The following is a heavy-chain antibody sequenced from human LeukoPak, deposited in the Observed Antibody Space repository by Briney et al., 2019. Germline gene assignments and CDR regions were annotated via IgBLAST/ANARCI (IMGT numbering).Heavy chain of an antibody. J-gene: IGHJ4*02. CDR1: GFTFSSYA. Sequence: GGSLRLSCAASGFTFSSYAMSWVRQAPGKGLEWVGRSRDKGHRYSTEYAASVKGRFAISRDDSKNSLYLQMNSLQTEDTAVYYCVRGHDSFDYWGQGTLVTVSS. CDR2: SRDKGHRYST. CDR3: VRGHDSFDY. V-gene: IGHV3-72*01. D-gene: IGHD3-3*01.